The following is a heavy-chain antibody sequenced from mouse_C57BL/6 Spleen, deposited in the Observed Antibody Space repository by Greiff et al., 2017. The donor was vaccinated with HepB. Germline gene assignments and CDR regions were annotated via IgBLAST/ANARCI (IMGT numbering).Heavy chain of an antibody. Sequence: QVQLQQPGAELVKPGASVKLSCKASGYTFTSYWMQWVKQRPGQGLEWIGEIDPSDSYTNYNQKFKGKATLTVDTSSSTAYMQLSSLTSEDSAVYYCARWSEQTPYWGQGTLVTVSA. CDR2: IDPSDSYT. V-gene: IGHV1-50*01. J-gene: IGHJ3*01. CDR1: GYTFTSYW. CDR3: ARWSEQTPY.